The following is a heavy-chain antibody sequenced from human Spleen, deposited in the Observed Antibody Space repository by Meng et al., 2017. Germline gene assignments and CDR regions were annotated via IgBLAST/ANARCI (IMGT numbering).Heavy chain of an antibody. Sequence: GESLKISCAASGFTFDDYGMSWVRQAPGKGLEWVSGINWNGGSTGYADSVKGRFSISRDNAKNSLYLQMNSLRVEDTAVYYCARVVTAMDVWGQGTTVTVSS. CDR1: GFTFDDYG. J-gene: IGHJ6*02. CDR3: ARVVTAMDV. V-gene: IGHV3-20*04. CDR2: INWNGGST. D-gene: IGHD6-6*01.